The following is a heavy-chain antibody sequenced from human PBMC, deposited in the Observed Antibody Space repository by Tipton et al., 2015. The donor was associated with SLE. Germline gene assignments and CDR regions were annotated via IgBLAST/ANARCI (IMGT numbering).Heavy chain of an antibody. CDR3: ARDDPDLGTGDDGFDI. D-gene: IGHD7-27*01. J-gene: IGHJ3*02. Sequence: SLRLSCAASGFTFSSYWMSWVRQAPGKGLEWVANIKQDGSEKNYVDSVKGRFTISRDNAKNSLYLQMNSLRAEDTAVYYCARDDPDLGTGDDGFDIWGLGTMFTVSS. CDR1: GFTFSSYW. V-gene: IGHV3-7*01. CDR2: IKQDGSEK.